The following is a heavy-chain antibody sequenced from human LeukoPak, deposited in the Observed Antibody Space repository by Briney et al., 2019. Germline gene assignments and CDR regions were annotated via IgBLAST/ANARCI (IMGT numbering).Heavy chain of an antibody. V-gene: IGHV3-23*01. CDR3: AKDDGSGWYQIDY. CDR2: IRGSGDGS. D-gene: IGHD6-19*01. J-gene: IGHJ4*02. Sequence: GGSLRLSCAASGFTFSSYAMNWVRQAPEKGLEWVSVIRGSGDGSYYGDSVKGRFTISRDNSKNTLYLQMNSLRAEDTAVYYCAKDDGSGWYQIDYWGQGTLVTISS. CDR1: GFTFSSYA.